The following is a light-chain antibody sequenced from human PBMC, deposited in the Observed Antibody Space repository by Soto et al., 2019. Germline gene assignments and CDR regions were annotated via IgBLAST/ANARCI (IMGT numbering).Light chain of an antibody. CDR1: NSDVGGYNY. V-gene: IGLV2-14*01. CDR2: EVT. J-gene: IGLJ1*01. Sequence: QSVLTQPASVSGSPGQSITISCGGTNSDVGGYNYVSWYQQRPGKGPKLIIFEVTNRPSGVSDRFSGSKSGNTASLTISGLQAEDEGDYYCGSYRSGIYVFGTGTKV. CDR3: GSYRSGIYV.